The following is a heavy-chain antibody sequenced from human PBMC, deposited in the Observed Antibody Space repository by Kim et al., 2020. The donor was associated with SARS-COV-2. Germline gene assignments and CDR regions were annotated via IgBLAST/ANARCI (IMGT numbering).Heavy chain of an antibody. V-gene: IGHV1-8*01. J-gene: IGHJ6*03. CDR2: MNPNSGNT. CDR1: GYTFTSYD. Sequence: ASVKVSCKASGYTFTSYDINWVRQATGQGLEWMGWMNPNSGNTGYAQKFQGRVTMTRNTSISTAYMELSSLRSEDTAVYYCARGTHCSSTSCPPDYYYMDVWGKGTTFTVSS. CDR3: ARGTHCSSTSCPPDYYYMDV. D-gene: IGHD2-2*01.